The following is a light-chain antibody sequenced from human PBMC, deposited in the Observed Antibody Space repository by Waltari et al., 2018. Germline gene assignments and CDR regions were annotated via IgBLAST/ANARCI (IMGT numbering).Light chain of an antibody. CDR2: GAS. J-gene: IGKJ2*01. CDR3: QRGGSSDPVYT. CDR1: QTVSANY. Sequence: TVLKQSHGILSLSPGDRSILPCTTSQTVSANYVAWYQQKTGQAPRLLISGASSRAPGIPSRFKGSVSGTDFTLTIDRLEPEDLAVYYCQRGGSSDPVYTFGQGTKLEIK. V-gene: IGKV3-20*01.